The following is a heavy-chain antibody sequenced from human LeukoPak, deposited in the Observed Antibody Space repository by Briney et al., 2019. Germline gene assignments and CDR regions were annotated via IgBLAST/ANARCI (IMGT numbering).Heavy chain of an antibody. J-gene: IGHJ4*02. V-gene: IGHV3-33*01. CDR2: IWYDGSNK. D-gene: IGHD3-9*01. CDR1: GFTFSSHG. Sequence: QTGGSLRLSCAASGFTFSSHGMHWVRQSPGKGLEWVAVIWYDGSNKYYADSVKGRFTISRDNFKNTLYLQMDSLRVEDTAVYYCARAPNFDWLLSPFDYWGQGTLVTVSS. CDR3: ARAPNFDWLLSPFDY.